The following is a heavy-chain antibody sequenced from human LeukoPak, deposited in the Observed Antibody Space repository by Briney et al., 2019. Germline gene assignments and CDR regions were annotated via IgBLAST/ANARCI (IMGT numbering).Heavy chain of an antibody. Sequence: GGSLRLSCAAPGFTFSSYSMNWVRQAPGKGLEWVSSISSTSSYIYYAGSVKGRFTISRDNAKNSLYLQMNSLRAEDTAVYYCARDPHYYGSGTPGYFDYWGQGTLVTVSS. CDR1: GFTFSSYS. V-gene: IGHV3-21*06. CDR2: ISSTSSYI. J-gene: IGHJ4*02. CDR3: ARDPHYYGSGTPGYFDY. D-gene: IGHD3-10*01.